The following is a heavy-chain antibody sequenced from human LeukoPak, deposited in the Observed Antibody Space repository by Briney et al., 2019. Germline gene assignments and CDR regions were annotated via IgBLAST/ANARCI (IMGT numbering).Heavy chain of an antibody. V-gene: IGHV3-23*01. D-gene: IGHD3-9*01. CDR1: GFTFSNYA. J-gene: IGHJ4*02. CDR2: ITGSGGNT. CDR3: AKWGDYDVLTGYYVSDY. Sequence: PAGGSLRLSCAASGFTFSNYAMSWVRQAPGKGLEWVSAITGSGGNTYYADSVKGRFTIPRDNSKNTVFLQMNSLRAEDTAVYYCAKWGDYDVLTGYYVSDYWGQGTQVTVSS.